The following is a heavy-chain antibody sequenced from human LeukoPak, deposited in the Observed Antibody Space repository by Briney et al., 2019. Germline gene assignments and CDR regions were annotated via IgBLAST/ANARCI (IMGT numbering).Heavy chain of an antibody. D-gene: IGHD1-1*01. CDR2: ISSNPGGT. J-gene: IGHJ4*02. V-gene: IGHV3-23*01. Sequence: PGGSLRLSCAASGFTFSTYAMTWVRQAPGKGLQWVSTISSNPGGTYYTDSVKGRFIISRDNSKNTLYLQMNSLRPEDTAVYYCSKGPNRALSAGTPHEWGRGSLVTVSS. CDR1: GFTFSTYA. CDR3: SKGPNRALSAGTPHE.